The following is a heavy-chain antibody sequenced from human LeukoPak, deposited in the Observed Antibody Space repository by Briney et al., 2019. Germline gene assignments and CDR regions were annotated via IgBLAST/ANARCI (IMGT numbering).Heavy chain of an antibody. J-gene: IGHJ3*02. V-gene: IGHV4-4*02. D-gene: IGHD3-10*01. CDR1: GGSISSSSW. CDR2: VFHDGSP. CDR3: ARATSPRGDAFDI. Sequence: PSETLSLTCAVSGGSISSSSWWSWVRQPPGKGLEWIGEVFHDGSPNYNPSFRGRVTMSVDTSKNQFSLKLSSVTAADTAVYYCARATSPRGDAFDIWGQGTMVTVSS.